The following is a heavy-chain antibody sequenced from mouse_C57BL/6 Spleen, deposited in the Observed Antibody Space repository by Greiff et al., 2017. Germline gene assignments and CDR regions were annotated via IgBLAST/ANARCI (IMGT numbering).Heavy chain of an antibody. Sequence: VQLQQSGPELVKPGASVKISCKASGYAFSSSWMNWVKQRPGKGLEWIGRIYPGDGDTNYNGKFKGKATLTADTSSSTAYMQLSSLTSDDSAVYFCARPALRQYYFDYWGQGTTLTVSS. CDR2: IYPGDGDT. CDR3: ARPALRQYYFDY. CDR1: GYAFSSSW. D-gene: IGHD1-1*01. J-gene: IGHJ2*01. V-gene: IGHV1-82*01.